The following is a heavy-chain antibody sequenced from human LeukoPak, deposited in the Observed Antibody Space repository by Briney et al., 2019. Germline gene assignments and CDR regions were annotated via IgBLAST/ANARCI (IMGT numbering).Heavy chain of an antibody. CDR2: IYYSGRT. D-gene: IGHD2-21*01. J-gene: IGHJ3*02. CDR3: ARRAYSDAFDI. Sequence: TSETLSLTCTVSVGSISGYQWSWGRQPPGRGREWIGYIYYSGRTKYNPSLESRVTISVDKSKNQFSLKLSSVTAADTAVYYCARRAYSDAFDIWGQGTMVSVSS. CDR1: VGSISGYQ. V-gene: IGHV4-59*08.